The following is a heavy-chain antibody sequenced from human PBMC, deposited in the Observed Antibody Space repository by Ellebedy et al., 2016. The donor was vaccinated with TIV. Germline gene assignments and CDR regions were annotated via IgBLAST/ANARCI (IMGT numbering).Heavy chain of an antibody. J-gene: IGHJ4*02. Sequence: AASVKVSCKASGYTFNSTGINWVRQAPGQGLEWMGWISADNGNTTYAQKFQGRVTMTTDTSTTTVYMELRSLRADDTAVYFCAREGVTGMFYFDYWGQGTLVTVYS. CDR1: GYTFNSTG. CDR2: ISADNGNT. CDR3: AREGVTGMFYFDY. D-gene: IGHD2-21*02. V-gene: IGHV1-18*01.